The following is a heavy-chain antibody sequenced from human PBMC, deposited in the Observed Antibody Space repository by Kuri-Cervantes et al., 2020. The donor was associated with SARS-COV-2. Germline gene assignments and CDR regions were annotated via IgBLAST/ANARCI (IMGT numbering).Heavy chain of an antibody. J-gene: IGHJ4*02. D-gene: IGHD4-11*01. V-gene: IGHV4-34*01. CDR3: ARHEPSTVTTLFDY. CDR2: IKHSGST. CDR1: GGSFNDYW. Sequence: GSLRLSCAVYGGSFNDYWWSWVRQPPGTGLEWIGDIKHSGSTNCNPSLKSRVTISVDTSKNQFSLKLSSVTAADTAVYYCARHEPSTVTTLFDYWGQGTLVTVSS.